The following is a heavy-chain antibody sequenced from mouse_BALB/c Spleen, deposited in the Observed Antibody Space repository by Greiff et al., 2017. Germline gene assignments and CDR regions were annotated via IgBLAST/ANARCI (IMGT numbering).Heavy chain of an antibody. V-gene: IGHV1S81*02. CDR2: INPSNGRT. D-gene: IGHD3-3*01. J-gene: IGHJ3*01. Sequence: QVQLQQPGAELVKPGASVKLSCKASGYTFTSYWMHWVKQRPGQGLEWIGEINPSNGRTNYNEKFKSKATLTADKSSSTAYMQLSSLTSEDSAVYYCARGDHPSWFAYWGQGTLVTVSA. CDR3: ARGDHPSWFAY. CDR1: GYTFTSYW.